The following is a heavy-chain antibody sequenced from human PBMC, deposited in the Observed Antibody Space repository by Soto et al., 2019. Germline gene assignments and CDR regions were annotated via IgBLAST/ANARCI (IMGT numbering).Heavy chain of an antibody. V-gene: IGHV4-31*03. Sequence: TLSLTCTVSGGSVSSGSCYWSWIRKHPGKGLEWIGYIYYSGSTSYNPSLKSRVTISVDTSKNHFSLKLSSVTAADTAVYYCARYNAASGTYYFDFWGQGALVTVSS. CDR1: GGSVSSGSCY. CDR2: IYYSGST. CDR3: ARYNAASGTYYFDF. D-gene: IGHD6-13*01. J-gene: IGHJ4*02.